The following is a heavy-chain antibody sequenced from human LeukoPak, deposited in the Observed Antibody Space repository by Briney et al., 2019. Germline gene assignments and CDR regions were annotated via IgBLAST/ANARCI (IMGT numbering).Heavy chain of an antibody. CDR3: ARHAGRGDAFDI. V-gene: IGHV5-10-1*01. Sequence: GESLKISCKGSGYSFTSYWISWVRQMPGRGLEWMGTVDPTDSYSTYSPSFKGHVTISADKSISTAYLQWSSLKASDTAMYSCARHAGRGDAFDIWGQGTMVTVSS. J-gene: IGHJ3*02. D-gene: IGHD3-10*01. CDR1: GYSFTSYW. CDR2: VDPTDSYS.